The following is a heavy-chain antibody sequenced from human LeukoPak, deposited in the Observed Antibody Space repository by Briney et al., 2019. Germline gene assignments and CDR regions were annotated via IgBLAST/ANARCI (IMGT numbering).Heavy chain of an antibody. Sequence: ASVKVSCKASGYTFTSYAMHWVRQAPGQRLEWMGWINAVNGDTKYSQEFQGRVTITSDTSANTAYMELRSLRSDDTAVYYCARDLPYSCSFDSIDYWGQGTLVTVSS. CDR1: GYTFTSYA. J-gene: IGHJ4*02. CDR3: ARDLPYSCSFDSIDY. CDR2: INAVNGDT. V-gene: IGHV1-3*01. D-gene: IGHD6-13*01.